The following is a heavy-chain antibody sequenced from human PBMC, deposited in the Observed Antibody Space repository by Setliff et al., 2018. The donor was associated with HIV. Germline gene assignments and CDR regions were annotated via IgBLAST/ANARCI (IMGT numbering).Heavy chain of an antibody. V-gene: IGHV4-4*07. CDR1: GGSISSYY. CDR2: IYASGST. D-gene: IGHD6-19*01. J-gene: IGHJ4*02. CDR3: ASAEPPIYSSGWRGVGYFDY. Sequence: SETLSLTCTVSGGSISSYYWSWIRRPAGKGLEWIGRIYASGSTYYSPSLKSRVTIPVDTSKNQFSLKLSSVTAADTAVYYCASAEPPIYSSGWRGVGYFDYWGQGTLVTVSS.